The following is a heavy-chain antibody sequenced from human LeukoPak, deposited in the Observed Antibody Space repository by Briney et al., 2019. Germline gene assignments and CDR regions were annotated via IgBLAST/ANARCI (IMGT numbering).Heavy chain of an antibody. J-gene: IGHJ4*02. CDR1: GGSIGSSSYY. V-gene: IGHV4-39*01. CDR3: ARASYSSSSSFDH. D-gene: IGHD6-6*01. CDR2: IYYSGST. Sequence: SETLSLTCTVSGGSIGSSSYYWGWIRQPPGKGLEWIGSIYYSGSTYYNPSLKSRVTISVDTSKNQFSLKLSSVTAADTAVYHCARASYSSSSSFDHWGQGTLVTVSS.